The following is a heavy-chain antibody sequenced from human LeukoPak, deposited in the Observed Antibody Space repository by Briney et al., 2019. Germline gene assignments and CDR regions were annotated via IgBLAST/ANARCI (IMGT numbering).Heavy chain of an antibody. D-gene: IGHD3-22*01. V-gene: IGHV3-21*01. CDR3: ARADYDSSGYYGAFDI. Sequence: GGSLRLSCAASGFTFSSYSMNWVRQAPGKGLEWVSSISSSSSYIYYADSVKGRFTISRDNAKNSLYLQMNSLRAEDTAVYYCARADYDSSGYYGAFDIWGQGTMVTVSS. CDR2: ISSSSSYI. CDR1: GFTFSSYS. J-gene: IGHJ3*02.